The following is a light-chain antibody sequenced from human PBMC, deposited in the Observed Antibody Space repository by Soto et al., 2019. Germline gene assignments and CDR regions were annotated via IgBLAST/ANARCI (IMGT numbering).Light chain of an antibody. J-gene: IGKJ2*01. Sequence: EIVLTQSPGTLSLSPGERATLSCRASHSVTSRYLAWYQQKPGQAPRLLIYGAYSRATGIPDRFSGSGSGTYFALTTRRLQPEDFAVYYCQQYGSSPPYTFGQGTKLEIK. CDR3: QQYGSSPPYT. CDR1: HSVTSRY. V-gene: IGKV3-20*01. CDR2: GAY.